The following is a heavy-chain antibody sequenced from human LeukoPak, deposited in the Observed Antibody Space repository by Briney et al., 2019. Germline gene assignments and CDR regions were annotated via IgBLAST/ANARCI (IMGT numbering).Heavy chain of an antibody. CDR2: IYSGGST. CDR3: ARALMEYYGDYYGMDV. D-gene: IGHD4-17*01. CDR1: GFTASSNY. Sequence: PGGSLRLSCAASGFTASSNYMTWVRQAPGKGLEWGSVIYSGGSTYYADSVKGRFTISRHNSKNTLYLQMNSLRAEDTAVYYCARALMEYYGDYYGMDVWGQGTTVTVSS. V-gene: IGHV3-53*04. J-gene: IGHJ6*02.